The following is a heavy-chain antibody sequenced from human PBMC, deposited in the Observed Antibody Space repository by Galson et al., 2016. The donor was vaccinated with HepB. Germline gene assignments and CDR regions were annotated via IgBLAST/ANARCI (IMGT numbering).Heavy chain of an antibody. V-gene: IGHV5-51*03. J-gene: IGHJ4*02. Sequence: QSGAEVKKPGESLKISCKGSGHSFVDYWIVWVRQMPGKGLEWMGMVYPGDSETRYSPSFQGQVTFSADKSLYTAYVQWGGLKTSDSAMYYCARREANGFSLWGQGTLVTVSS. D-gene: IGHD2-8*01. CDR2: VYPGDSET. CDR1: GHSFVDYW. CDR3: ARREANGFSL.